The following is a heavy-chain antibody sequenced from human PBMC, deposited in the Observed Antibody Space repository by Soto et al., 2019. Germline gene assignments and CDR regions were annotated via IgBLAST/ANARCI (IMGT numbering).Heavy chain of an antibody. D-gene: IGHD3-22*01. Sequence: QVQLVQSGAEVKKPGASVKVSCKASGYTFTSYGISWVRQAPGQGLEWMGWISAYNGNTNYAQKLQGRVTMTXXTXTXXAYMELRSLRSDDTAVYYCARNFGYYYDSSGKFDYWGQGTLVTVSS. CDR2: ISAYNGNT. V-gene: IGHV1-18*01. CDR3: ARNFGYYYDSSGKFDY. J-gene: IGHJ4*02. CDR1: GYTFTSYG.